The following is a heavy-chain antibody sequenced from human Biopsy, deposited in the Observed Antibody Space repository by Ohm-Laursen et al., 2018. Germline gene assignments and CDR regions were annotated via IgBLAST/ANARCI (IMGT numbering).Heavy chain of an antibody. J-gene: IGHJ6*02. CDR2: ISYSGST. V-gene: IGHV4-59*01. Sequence: SETLSLTCTVSGGSISSDYWSWIRQTPGKGLEWIGDISYSGSTNYNPSLKSRVTISVDTSKNQFSLRLNSVTAADTAVYYCARATNSTGWPYYYFYGMDVWGQGTTVTVSS. CDR1: GGSISSDY. D-gene: IGHD2/OR15-2a*01. CDR3: ARATNSTGWPYYYFYGMDV.